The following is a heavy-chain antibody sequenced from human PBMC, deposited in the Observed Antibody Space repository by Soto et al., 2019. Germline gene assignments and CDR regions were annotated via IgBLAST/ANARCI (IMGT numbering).Heavy chain of an antibody. D-gene: IGHD6-13*01. CDR2: IYTSGTT. V-gene: IGHV4-4*07. Sequence: PSETLSLTCTVSGGSISSYYWSWIRQPAGKGLEWIGRIYTSGTTSFFPSYNPSLRSRVTISEDTSKNQFSLKLLSVTTADTAVYFCAAGEASSRNLAPYDLDFWGQGTLVTVSS. CDR1: GGSISSYY. J-gene: IGHJ4*02. CDR3: AAGEASSRNLAPYDLDF.